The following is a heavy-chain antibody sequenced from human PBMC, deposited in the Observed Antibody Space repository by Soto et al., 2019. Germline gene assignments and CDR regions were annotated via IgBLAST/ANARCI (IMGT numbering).Heavy chain of an antibody. CDR3: ASTGDFWSGYSI. CDR1: GGSISTGTYY. CDR2: IYYSGST. Sequence: SETLSLTCAVSGGSISTGTYYWGWIRQHPGKGLEWIGYIYYSGSTYYNPSLKSRVTISVDTSKNQFSLKLSSVTAADTAVYYCASTGDFWSGYSIWGQGTMVTVSS. D-gene: IGHD3-3*01. V-gene: IGHV4-31*11. J-gene: IGHJ3*02.